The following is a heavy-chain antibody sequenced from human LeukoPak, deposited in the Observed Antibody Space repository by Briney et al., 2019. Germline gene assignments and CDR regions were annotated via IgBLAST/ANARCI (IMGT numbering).Heavy chain of an antibody. V-gene: IGHV3-20*04. J-gene: IGHJ3*02. Sequence: GGSLRLSCAASGFTFDDYAMTWVRQAPGKGLEWLSAINWNGISTGYAGSVKGRFTISRDNAKNSLYLQMNSLRAEDTAFYYCARTRSSGWTDAFDMWGRGAMVTVSS. CDR3: ARTRSSGWTDAFDM. CDR2: INWNGIST. CDR1: GFTFDDYA. D-gene: IGHD6-19*01.